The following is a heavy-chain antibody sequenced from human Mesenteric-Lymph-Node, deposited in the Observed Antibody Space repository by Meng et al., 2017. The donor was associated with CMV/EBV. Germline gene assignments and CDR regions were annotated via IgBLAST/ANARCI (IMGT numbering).Heavy chain of an antibody. CDR3: ARWVRWELWGDAFDI. CDR1: GFSFSNYA. CDR2: INTNGYET. Sequence: GESLKISCAASGFSFSNYAMNWVRRAPGKGLEWVSGINTNGYETHYAVSVKGRFTVSRDNSKNTLYLQMNSLRAEDAALYYCARWVRWELWGDAFDIWGQGTMVTVSS. V-gene: IGHV3-23*05. D-gene: IGHD1-26*01. J-gene: IGHJ3*02.